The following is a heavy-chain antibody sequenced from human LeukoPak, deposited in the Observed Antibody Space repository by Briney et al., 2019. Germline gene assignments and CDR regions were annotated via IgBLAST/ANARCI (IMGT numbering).Heavy chain of an antibody. CDR1: GGSIGSYY. V-gene: IGHV4-59*01. D-gene: IGHD5-12*01. J-gene: IGHJ5*02. CDR3: ARGGYGADGWFDP. CDR2: IYHIGIT. Sequence: PSETLSLTCTISGGSIGSYYWSWVRQPPGKGLEWIAYIYHIGITDYNPSLGGRVTISMDTSKNQFSLKLTSVTAADTAVYYCARGGYGADGWFDPWGQGTLVTVPS.